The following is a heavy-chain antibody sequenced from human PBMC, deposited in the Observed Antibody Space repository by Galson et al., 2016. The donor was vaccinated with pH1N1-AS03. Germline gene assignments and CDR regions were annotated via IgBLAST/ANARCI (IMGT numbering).Heavy chain of an antibody. CDR1: GGTFRNFA. D-gene: IGHD6-19*01. J-gene: IGHJ5*01. CDR2: IVPTFTAP. CDR3: ATIGAVPGLGGYWFDS. V-gene: IGHV1-69*13. Sequence: SVKVSCKASGGTFRNFAISWVRQAPGQGLEWMGRIVPTFTAPKYAQKFQGRLTITADDSATTTYMDLSGLKLEDTAIYYCATIGAVPGLGGYWFDSWCQGTHVIVSS.